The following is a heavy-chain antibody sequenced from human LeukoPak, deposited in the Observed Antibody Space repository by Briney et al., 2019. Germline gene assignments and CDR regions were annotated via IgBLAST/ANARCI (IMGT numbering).Heavy chain of an antibody. D-gene: IGHD2-21*01. CDR2: ISKDGDYE. V-gene: IGHV3-33*05. CDR1: GFTLVIYE. CDR3: AVIVGRWDHFDR. J-gene: IGHJ4*02. Sequence: GGSRRLSGAASGFTLVIYEFHWFGQPPAKGRKWVAVISKDGDYEYSIDSEKGRFTISRDNSKNMVYLQMSSLTVEDTAVYYCAVIVGRWDHFDRWGQGTLVTVSS.